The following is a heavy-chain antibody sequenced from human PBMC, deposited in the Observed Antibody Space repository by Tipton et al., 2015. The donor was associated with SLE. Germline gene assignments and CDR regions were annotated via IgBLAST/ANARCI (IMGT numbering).Heavy chain of an antibody. Sequence: TLSLTCAVYGGSFSGYYWSWIRQPPGKGLEWIGEINHSGSTNYNPSLKSRVTISVDTSKNQFSLKLSSVTAADTAVYYCARSLKGYYYYYAVDVWGQGTTVTVSS. CDR3: ARSLKGYYYYYAVDV. CDR1: GGSFSGYY. V-gene: IGHV4-34*01. J-gene: IGHJ6*02. CDR2: INHSGST. D-gene: IGHD2-15*01.